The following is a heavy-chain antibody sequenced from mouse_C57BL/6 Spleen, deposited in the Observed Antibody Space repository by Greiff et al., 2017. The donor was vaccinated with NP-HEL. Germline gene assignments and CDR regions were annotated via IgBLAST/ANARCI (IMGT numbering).Heavy chain of an antibody. J-gene: IGHJ2*01. D-gene: IGHD1-1*01. CDR1: GYTFTSYW. Sequence: QVQLKQPGAELVKPGASVKVSCKASGYTFTSYWMHWVKQRPGQGLEWIGRIHPSDSDTNYNQKFKGKATLTVDKSSSTAYMQLSSLTSEDSAVYYCAMGYYYGSSYDFDYWGQGTTLTVSS. CDR2: IHPSDSDT. V-gene: IGHV1-74*01. CDR3: AMGYYYGSSYDFDY.